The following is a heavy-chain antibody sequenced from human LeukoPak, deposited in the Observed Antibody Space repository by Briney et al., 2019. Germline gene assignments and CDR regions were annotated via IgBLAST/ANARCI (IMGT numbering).Heavy chain of an antibody. D-gene: IGHD6-19*01. V-gene: IGHV3-48*01. CDR3: AKDKDSSGWSPFDY. CDR2: IKSDSSTI. CDR1: GFTFSSFS. Sequence: GGSLRLSCATSGFTFSSFSMNWVRQAPGKGLEWISYIKSDSSTIYYADSVKGRFTISRDKAKNSLYLQMNSLRAEDTALYYCAKDKDSSGWSPFDYWGQGTLVTVSS. J-gene: IGHJ4*02.